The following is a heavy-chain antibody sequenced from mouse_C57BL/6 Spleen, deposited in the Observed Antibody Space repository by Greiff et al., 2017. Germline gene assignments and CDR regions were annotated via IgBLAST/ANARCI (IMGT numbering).Heavy chain of an antibody. V-gene: IGHV1-82*01. CDR2: IYPGDGDT. CDR3: ARDGVYSTFDY. D-gene: IGHD2-5*01. CDR1: GYAFSSSW. Sequence: VMLVESGPELVKPGASVKISCKASGYAFSSSWMNWVKQRPGKGLEWIGRIYPGDGDTNYNGKFKGKATLTADKSSSTAYMQLSSLTSEDSAVYFCARDGVYSTFDYWGQGTTLTVSS. J-gene: IGHJ2*01.